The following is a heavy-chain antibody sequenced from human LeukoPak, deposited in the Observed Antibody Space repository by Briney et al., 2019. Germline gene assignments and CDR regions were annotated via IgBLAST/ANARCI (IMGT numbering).Heavy chain of an antibody. CDR2: ISGNGDSA. V-gene: IGHV3-23*01. D-gene: IGHD3-22*01. Sequence: GGSLRLSCEASGFTFIRYAMSWVRQAPGKGLEWVSTISGNGDSAYYADSVKGRFTISRDNSKNTLYLQMDSLRAEDTAVYYRPRKYDSSGYFDYWGQGTLVTVSS. J-gene: IGHJ4*02. CDR3: PRKYDSSGYFDY. CDR1: GFTFIRYA.